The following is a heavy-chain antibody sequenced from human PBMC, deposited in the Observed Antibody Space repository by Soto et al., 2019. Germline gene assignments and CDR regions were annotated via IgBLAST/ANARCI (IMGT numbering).Heavy chain of an antibody. CDR1: GYTFTSYG. CDR2: ISGYNANT. V-gene: IGHV1-18*01. J-gene: IGHJ4*02. Sequence: QVQLVQSGAEVKKPGASVKVSCKASGYTFTSYGISWVRQAPGQGLEWMGWISGYNANTNYAQKLQARVTMTTDTSTNTAYMELRSLRSDDTAVYFCARAEREAVFRGAFNYWGQGTLVTVSS. CDR3: ARAEREAVFRGAFNY. D-gene: IGHD2-15*01.